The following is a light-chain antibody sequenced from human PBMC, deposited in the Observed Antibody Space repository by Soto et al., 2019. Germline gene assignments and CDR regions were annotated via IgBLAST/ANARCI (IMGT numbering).Light chain of an antibody. CDR3: SSYTNTSTLV. J-gene: IGLJ1*01. V-gene: IGLV2-14*03. CDR2: EVS. CDR1: SIDLSAYKY. Sequence: QSVLTQPASVSGSPGQSITISCAGTSIDLSAYKYVSWYQQHPDKAPKLILYEVSRRPSGVSNRFSGSKSGNTASLTISGLLAEDEADYSCSSYTNTSTLVFGTGTKVTVL.